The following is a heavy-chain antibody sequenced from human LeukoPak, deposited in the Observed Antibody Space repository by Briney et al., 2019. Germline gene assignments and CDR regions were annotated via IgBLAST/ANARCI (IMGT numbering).Heavy chain of an antibody. V-gene: IGHV3-74*01. CDR3: ARVGRIAAAGGHFDY. CDR1: GFTFRSYW. J-gene: IGHJ4*02. D-gene: IGHD6-13*01. CDR2: INSDGSST. Sequence: GGSLRLSCAASGFTFRSYWMHWVRQAPGKGLVWVSRINSDGSSTSYADSVKGRFTISRDNAKNTLYLQMNSLRAEDTAVYYCARVGRIAAAGGHFDYWGQGTLVTVSS.